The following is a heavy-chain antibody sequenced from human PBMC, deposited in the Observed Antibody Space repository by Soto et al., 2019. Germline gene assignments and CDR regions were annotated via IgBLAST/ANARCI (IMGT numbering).Heavy chain of an antibody. J-gene: IGHJ4*02. CDR3: ARDRADRGFDY. D-gene: IGHD3-16*02. Sequence: QVQLEQSGAEVKKPGSSVKVSCKASGDRFNSYAISWVRQAPGQGLEWVGTVLPVLGTTNYAQKLRGRVTITADESTSTAYMELGSLTSDDKAIYYCARDRADRGFDYWGQGTLVTVSS. CDR2: VLPVLGTT. CDR1: GDRFNSYA. V-gene: IGHV1-69*18.